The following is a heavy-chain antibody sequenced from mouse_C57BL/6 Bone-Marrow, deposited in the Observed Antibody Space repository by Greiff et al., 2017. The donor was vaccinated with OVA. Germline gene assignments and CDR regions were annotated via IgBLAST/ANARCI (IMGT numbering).Heavy chain of an antibody. V-gene: IGHV14-2*01. CDR1: GFNIKDYY. Sequence: EVLLVESGAELVKPGASVKLSCTASGFNIKDYYMHWVKQRTEQGLEWIGRIDPEDGETKYAPKFQGKATITADTSSNTAYLQLSSLTSEDTAVYYCDPITTVVARDAMDYWGQGTSVTVSS. CDR2: IDPEDGET. J-gene: IGHJ4*01. CDR3: DPITTVVARDAMDY. D-gene: IGHD1-1*01.